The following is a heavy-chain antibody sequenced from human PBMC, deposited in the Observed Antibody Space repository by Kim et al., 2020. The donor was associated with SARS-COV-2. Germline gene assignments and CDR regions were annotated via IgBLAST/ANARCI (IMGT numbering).Heavy chain of an antibody. CDR1: GFTFSSYA. J-gene: IGHJ6*02. V-gene: IGHV3-30*04. CDR2: ISYDGSNK. Sequence: GGSLRLSCAASGFTFSSYAMHWVRQAPGKGLEWVAVISYDGSNKYYADSVKGRFTISRDNSKNTLYLQMNSLRAEDTAVYYCARGCRYYAYYCYGMDVWGQGTTVTVSS. D-gene: IGHD3-10*01. CDR3: ARGCRYYAYYCYGMDV.